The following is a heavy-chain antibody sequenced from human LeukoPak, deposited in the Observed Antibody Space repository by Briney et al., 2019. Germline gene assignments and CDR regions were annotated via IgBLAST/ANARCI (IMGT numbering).Heavy chain of an antibody. CDR2: IYPGDSDT. Sequence: GESLKISCKGSGYNFTSYWIGWVRQISGKGLEGMGIIYPGDSDTRYSAFFEGHVTISADKSINTAYLQWSSRKAADTSMYYGASGLYYYYNSGYYYFDYWGQGTLVTVSS. V-gene: IGHV5-51*01. CDR1: GYNFTSYW. J-gene: IGHJ4*02. D-gene: IGHD3-22*01. CDR3: ASGLYYYYNSGYYYFDY.